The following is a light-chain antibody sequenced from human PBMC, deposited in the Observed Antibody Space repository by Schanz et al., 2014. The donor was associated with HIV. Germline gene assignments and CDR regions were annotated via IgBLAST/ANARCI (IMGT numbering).Light chain of an antibody. J-gene: IGKJ1*01. CDR2: GAF. V-gene: IGKV3-15*01. CDR1: QSIGST. CDR3: QQYNTWPRT. Sequence: EIVLTQSPATLSVSPGERATLSCRASQSIGSTYLAWYQQKPGQAPRLLIYGAFTRAPSFPARFSGSGSGTEFTLTISSLQSEDFAVYYCQQYNTWPRTFGQGTKVELK.